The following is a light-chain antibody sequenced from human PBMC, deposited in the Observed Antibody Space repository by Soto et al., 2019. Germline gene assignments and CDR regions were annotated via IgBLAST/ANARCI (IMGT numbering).Light chain of an antibody. Sequence: EIVLTQSPGTLSLSPGERAALSCRASQRVYDSYLAWYQQKPGQTPRLIIFGAYSRATGIPDRFSGSGSGTDFTPTISRLEPEDFAVYYCQHYSSSRGITCGQGTRLEIK. CDR2: GAY. J-gene: IGKJ5*01. V-gene: IGKV3-20*01. CDR1: QRVYDSY. CDR3: QHYSSSRGIT.